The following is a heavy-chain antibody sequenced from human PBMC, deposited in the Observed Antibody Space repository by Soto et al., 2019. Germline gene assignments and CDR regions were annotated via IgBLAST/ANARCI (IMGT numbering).Heavy chain of an antibody. CDR1: GFTFSSYG. V-gene: IGHV3-30*18. CDR3: WKSGYYYYGMDV. CDR2: ISYDGSNK. D-gene: IGHD3-10*01. J-gene: IGHJ6*02. Sequence: GGSLRLSCAASGFTFSSYGMHWVRQAPGKGLEWVAVISYDGSNKYYADSVKGRFTISRDNSKNTLYLQMNSLRAEDTAVYYCWKSGYYYYGMDVWGQGTTVTVSS.